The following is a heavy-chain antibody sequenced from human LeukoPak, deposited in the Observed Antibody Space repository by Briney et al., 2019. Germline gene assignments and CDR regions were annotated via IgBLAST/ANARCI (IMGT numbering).Heavy chain of an antibody. CDR2: INWNGGST. J-gene: IGHJ3*02. V-gene: IGHV3-20*04. D-gene: IGHD5-12*01. CDR1: GFIFDDYG. CDR3: ARGGYSGPSDI. Sequence: GGSLRLSCAASGFIFDDYGMSWVRHAPGKGLEWVSGINWNGGSTGYVDSVKGRFTISRDNAKNSLYLQMNSLRAEDTALYYCARGGYSGPSDIWGQGTMVTVSS.